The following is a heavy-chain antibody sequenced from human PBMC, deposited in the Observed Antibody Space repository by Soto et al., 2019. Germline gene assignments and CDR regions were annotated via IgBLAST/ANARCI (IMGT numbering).Heavy chain of an antibody. CDR1: GFTFSNAW. J-gene: IGHJ5*02. Sequence: PGGSLRLSCGASGFTFSNAWMSWVRQAPGKGLEWVGRIKSKTDGGTTDYAAPVKGRVTISRDDSKNALYLQMNSLKTEDTAVYYCTTGSSGWSQGGFDPWGQGTLVTVSS. CDR3: TTGSSGWSQGGFDP. V-gene: IGHV3-15*01. CDR2: IKSKTDGGTT. D-gene: IGHD6-19*01.